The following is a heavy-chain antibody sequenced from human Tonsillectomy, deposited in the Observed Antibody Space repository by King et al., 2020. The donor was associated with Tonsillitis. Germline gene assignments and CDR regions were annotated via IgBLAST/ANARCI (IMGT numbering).Heavy chain of an antibody. D-gene: IGHD3-10*01. CDR2: IFSNDEK. Sequence: QVTLKESGPVLVKPTETLTLTCTVSGFSLTDARVGVSWIRQPPRKALEWLAHIFSNDEKFYRTSLKSRLSISKDTSKSQVVLTMTNMDPVDTATFYCARIPHYYGSGSYYFAFDIWGQGTMVTVSS. V-gene: IGHV2-26*01. J-gene: IGHJ3*02. CDR3: ARIPHYYGSGSYYFAFDI. CDR1: GFSLTDARVG.